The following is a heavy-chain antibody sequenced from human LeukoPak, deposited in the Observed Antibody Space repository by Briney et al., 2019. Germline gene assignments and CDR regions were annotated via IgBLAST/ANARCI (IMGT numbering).Heavy chain of an antibody. CDR3: ARENVVVVVAATPYYFDY. CDR1: GFTFSSYW. J-gene: IGHJ4*02. CDR2: IRQDGSEK. V-gene: IGHV3-7*01. Sequence: GGSLRLSRAASGFTFSSYWMSWVRQAPGKGLEWVANIRQDGSEKYYVDSVKGRFTISRDNAKNSLYLQMNSLRAEDTAVYYCARENVVVVVAATPYYFDYWGQGTLVTVSS. D-gene: IGHD2-15*01.